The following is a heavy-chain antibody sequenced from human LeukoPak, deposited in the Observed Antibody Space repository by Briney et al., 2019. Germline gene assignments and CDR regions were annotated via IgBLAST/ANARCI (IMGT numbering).Heavy chain of an antibody. V-gene: IGHV3-33*01. CDR1: GFTFSSYG. CDR2: IWYDGSNK. D-gene: IGHD2-2*01. CDR3: ARDKSSSTNLLDY. J-gene: IGHJ4*02. Sequence: GRSLRLSCAASGFTFSSYGMHWVRQAPGKGLEWVVVIWYDGSNKYYADSVKGRFTISRDNSKNTLYLQMNSLRAEDTAVYYCARDKSSSTNLLDYWGQGTLVTVSS.